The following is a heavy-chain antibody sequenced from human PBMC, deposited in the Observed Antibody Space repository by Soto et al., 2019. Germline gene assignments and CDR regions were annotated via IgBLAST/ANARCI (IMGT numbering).Heavy chain of an antibody. V-gene: IGHV3-33*01. CDR2: IWYDGSNK. CDR3: ARGPRGYSYGYIGY. Sequence: AGGSLRHSCAAAGFPCSSYGMHWVRQAPGKGLEWVAVIWYDGSNKYYADSVKGRFTISRDNSKNTLYLQMNSLRAEDTAVYYCARGPRGYSYGYIGYWGQGTLVTVSS. CDR1: GFPCSSYG. D-gene: IGHD5-18*01. J-gene: IGHJ4*02.